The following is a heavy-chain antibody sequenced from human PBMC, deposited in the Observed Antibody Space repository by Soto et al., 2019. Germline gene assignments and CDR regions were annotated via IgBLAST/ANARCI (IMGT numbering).Heavy chain of an antibody. V-gene: IGHV4-34*01. J-gene: IGHJ6*02. D-gene: IGHD6-13*01. CDR3: RQQQLVLSRGYYYYGMDV. Sequence: PSETLSLTCAVYGGSFSGYYWSWIRQPPGKGLEWIGEINHSGSTNYNPSLKSRVTISVDTSKNQFSLKLSSVTAADTAVYYCRQQQLVLSRGYYYYGMDVWGQGTTVTV. CDR1: GGSFSGYY. CDR2: INHSGST.